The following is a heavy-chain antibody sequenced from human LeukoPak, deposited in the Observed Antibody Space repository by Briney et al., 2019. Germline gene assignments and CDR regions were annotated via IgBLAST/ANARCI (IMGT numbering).Heavy chain of an antibody. CDR2: ISAYNGNT. D-gene: IGHD3-10*01. CDR1: GYTFTSYG. CDR3: ARYGSGSVFDY. V-gene: IGHV1-18*01. J-gene: IGHJ4*02. Sequence: ASVKVSCKASGYTFTSYGFSWVRQATGQGLEWMGWISAYNGNTNYAQNLQGRVTMTTDTSTSTAYMELRSLRSDDTALYYCARYGSGSVFDYWGQGTLVTVSS.